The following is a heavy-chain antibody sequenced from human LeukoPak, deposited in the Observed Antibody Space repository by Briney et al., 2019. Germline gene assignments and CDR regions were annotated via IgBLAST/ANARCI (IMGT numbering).Heavy chain of an antibody. Sequence: SQTLSLTCTVSGDSISSGAYYWGWIRQPPGKGLEWIVYIYHSGNTYYNPSLKSRVSISIDSSKKHFSLNLNSVTAADTAVYYCARGGSDGYLFDMWGQGTLVTVSS. CDR3: ARGGSDGYLFDM. CDR2: IYHSGNT. J-gene: IGHJ4*02. V-gene: IGHV4-30-4*08. CDR1: GDSISSGAYY. D-gene: IGHD5-24*01.